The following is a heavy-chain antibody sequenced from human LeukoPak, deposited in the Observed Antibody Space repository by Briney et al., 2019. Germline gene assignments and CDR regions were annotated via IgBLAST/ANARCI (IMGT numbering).Heavy chain of an antibody. CDR3: ARDFLPLRADNWFDP. CDR1: GGSISSYY. CDR2: IYTSGST. Sequence: PSETLSLTCTVSGGSISSYYWSWIRQPAGKGLEWIGRIYTSGSTNYNPSLKSRVTMSVDTSKNQFSLKLSSVTAADTAVYHCARDFLPLRADNWFDPWGQGTLVTVSS. J-gene: IGHJ5*02. D-gene: IGHD2/OR15-2a*01. V-gene: IGHV4-4*07.